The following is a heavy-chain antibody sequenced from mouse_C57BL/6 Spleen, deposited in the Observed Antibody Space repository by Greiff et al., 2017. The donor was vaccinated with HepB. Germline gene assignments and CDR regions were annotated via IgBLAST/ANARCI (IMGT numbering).Heavy chain of an antibody. CDR1: GYTFTDYY. V-gene: IGHV1-19*01. CDR2: INPYNGGT. D-gene: IGHD2-5*01. Sequence: EVQLQQSGPVLVKPGASVKMSCKASGYTFTDYYMNWVKQSHGKSLEWIGVINPYNGGTSYNQKFKGKATLTVDTSSSTAYMELNSLTSEDSAVYYCAKALYSNYAVDYWGQGTSVTVSS. J-gene: IGHJ4*01. CDR3: AKALYSNYAVDY.